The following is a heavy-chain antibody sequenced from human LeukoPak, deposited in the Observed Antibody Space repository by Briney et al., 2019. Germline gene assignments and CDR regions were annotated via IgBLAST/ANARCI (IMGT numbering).Heavy chain of an antibody. CDR1: GFTFSSYW. D-gene: IGHD2-15*01. J-gene: IGHJ4*02. CDR3: AKSSGGSCYSVADY. V-gene: IGHV3-7*03. CDR2: IKQDGSEK. Sequence: SGGSLRHSCAASGFTFSSYWMSWVRQAPGKGLEWVANIKQDGSEKYYVDSVKGRFTISRDNAKNSLYLQMNSLRAEDTAVYYCAKSSGGSCYSVADYWGQGTLVTVSS.